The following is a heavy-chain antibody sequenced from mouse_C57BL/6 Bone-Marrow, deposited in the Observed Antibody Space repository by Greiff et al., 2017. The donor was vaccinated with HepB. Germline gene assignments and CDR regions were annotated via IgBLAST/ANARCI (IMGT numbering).Heavy chain of an antibody. J-gene: IGHJ2*01. CDR1: GFTFSNYW. D-gene: IGHD2-4*01. CDR2: IRLKSDNYAT. Sequence: VQLKESGGGLVQPGGSMKLSCVASGFTFSNYWMNWVRQSPEKGLEWVAQIRLKSDNYATHYAESVKGRFTISRDDSKSSVYLQMNNLRAEDTGIYYCTADYDEGYWGQGTTLTVSS. V-gene: IGHV6-3*01. CDR3: TADYDEGY.